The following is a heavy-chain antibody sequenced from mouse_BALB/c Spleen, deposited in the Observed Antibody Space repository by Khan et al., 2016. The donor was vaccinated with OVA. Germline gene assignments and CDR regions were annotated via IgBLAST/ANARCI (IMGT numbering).Heavy chain of an antibody. CDR3: ARMARTIN. V-gene: IGHV5-6-3*01. Sequence: EVELVESGGGLVQPGGSLKLSCAASGFTFSSYGMYWVRQTPDKRLELVATINSNGGSTYYPDSVQGRLTISRDHAKNTLYHQMSSQKSEYTAMYYCARMARTINWGQGTTLTVSS. J-gene: IGHJ2*01. CDR2: INSNGGST. CDR1: GFTFSSYG.